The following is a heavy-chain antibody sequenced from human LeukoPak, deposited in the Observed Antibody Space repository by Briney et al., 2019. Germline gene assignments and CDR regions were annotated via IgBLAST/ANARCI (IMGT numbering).Heavy chain of an antibody. J-gene: IGHJ4*02. Sequence: ASVKVSCKASGYIFTSNDINWVRQATGQGPEWMGWMNPNSGNTGYAQKFQGRATLTRNTSISTAYMELSSLRSEDTAVYYCATGDGSGSLYFDYWGQGTLVTVSS. V-gene: IGHV1-8*01. CDR3: ATGDGSGSLYFDY. D-gene: IGHD1-26*01. CDR1: GYIFTSND. CDR2: MNPNSGNT.